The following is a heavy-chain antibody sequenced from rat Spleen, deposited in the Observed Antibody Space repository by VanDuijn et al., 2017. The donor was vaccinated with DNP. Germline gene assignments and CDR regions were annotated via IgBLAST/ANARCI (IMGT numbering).Heavy chain of an antibody. J-gene: IGHJ2*01. CDR3: ARGGRSYFDY. V-gene: IGHV5S23*01. D-gene: IGHD1-11*01. CDR1: GFTFSDYY. Sequence: EVQLVQSGGGLVQPERSLKLSCTASGFTFSDYYMAWVRQAPTKGLEWVASLTSSADVTYYSASVKGRFTISRDNAKSTLYLQMNSLRSEDTATYYCARGGRSYFDYWGQGVMVTVSS. CDR2: LTSSADVT.